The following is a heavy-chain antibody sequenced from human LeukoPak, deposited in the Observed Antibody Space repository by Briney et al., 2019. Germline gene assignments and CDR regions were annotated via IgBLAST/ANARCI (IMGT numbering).Heavy chain of an antibody. CDR1: GFTFSSYW. V-gene: IGHV3-7*01. D-gene: IGHD5-18*01. J-gene: IGHJ6*03. CDR2: IKQDGSEK. Sequence: PGGSLRLSCAASGFTFSSYWMSWARQAPGKGLEWVANIKQDGSEKYYVDSVKGRFTISRDNAKNSLYLQMNSLRAEDTAVYYCARETAMVPYYYYMDVWGKGTTVTVSS. CDR3: ARETAMVPYYYYMDV.